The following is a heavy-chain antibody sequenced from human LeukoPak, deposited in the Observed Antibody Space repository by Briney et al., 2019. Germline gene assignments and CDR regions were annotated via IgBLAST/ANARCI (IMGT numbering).Heavy chain of an antibody. D-gene: IGHD2-8*01. CDR3: AKGRLMVYAISFYYYGMDV. J-gene: IGHJ6*02. CDR1: GFTFDDYA. CDR2: ISWNSGSI. Sequence: PGGSLRLSCAASGFTFDDYAMHWVRQAPGKGLEWVSGISWNSGSIGYADSVKGRFTISRDNAKDSLYLQMNSLRAEDTALYYCAKGRLMVYAISFYYYGMDVWGQRTTVTVSS. V-gene: IGHV3-9*01.